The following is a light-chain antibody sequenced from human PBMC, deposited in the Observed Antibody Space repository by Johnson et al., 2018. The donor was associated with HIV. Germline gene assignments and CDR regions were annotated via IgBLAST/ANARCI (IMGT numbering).Light chain of an antibody. Sequence: QSVLTQPPSVSAAPGQKVTISCSGSSSNIGNNYVSWYQQLPGTAPKLLIYENNKRPSGIPDRFSGSKSGTSATLGLTGLQTGDEADFYCGAWDSSLSAYVVGSGTKATVL. J-gene: IGLJ1*01. CDR1: SSNIGNNY. CDR3: GAWDSSLSAYV. V-gene: IGLV1-51*02. CDR2: ENN.